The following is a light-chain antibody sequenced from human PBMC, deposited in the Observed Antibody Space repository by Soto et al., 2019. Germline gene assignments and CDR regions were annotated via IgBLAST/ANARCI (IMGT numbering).Light chain of an antibody. V-gene: IGKV1-5*01. CDR1: QSISIW. CDR2: DAS. J-gene: IGKJ4*01. CDR3: QQYNTYPLT. Sequence: DIQMTQSPSTLSASVGDRVTITCRASQSISIWLAWYQQKPGKAPKLLIYDASTLESGVPSRFSGRGSGTEFTLTISSLQPDDVATYYCQQYNTYPLTFGGGTKVEIK.